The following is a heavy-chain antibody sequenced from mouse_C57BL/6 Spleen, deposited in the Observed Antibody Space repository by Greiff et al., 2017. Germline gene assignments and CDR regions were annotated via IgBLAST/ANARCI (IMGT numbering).Heavy chain of an antibody. CDR3: ARGDYYGSRYWYFDV. CDR1: GFNIKNTY. J-gene: IGHJ1*03. D-gene: IGHD1-1*01. Sequence: EVQRVESVAELVRPGASVKLSCTASGFNIKNTYMHWVKQRPEQGLEWIGRIDPANGTTTYAPKFQGKATITADTSSNTAYLQLSSLTSEDTAIYYGARGDYYGSRYWYFDVWGTGTTVTVSS. V-gene: IGHV14-3*01. CDR2: IDPANGTT.